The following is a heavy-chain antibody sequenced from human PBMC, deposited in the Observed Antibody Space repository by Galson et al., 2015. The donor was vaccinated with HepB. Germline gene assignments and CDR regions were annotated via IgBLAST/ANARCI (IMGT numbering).Heavy chain of an antibody. V-gene: IGHV1-69*01. CDR3: ARGGSAAATNPADY. J-gene: IGHJ4*02. CDR2: IIPIFGTA. Sequence: KVSCKASGGTFSSYAISWVRQAPGQGLEWMGGIIPIFGTANYAQKFQGRVTITADESTSTAYMELSSLRSEDTAVYYCARGGSAAATNPADYWGQGTLVIVSS. CDR1: GGTFSSYA. D-gene: IGHD6-13*01.